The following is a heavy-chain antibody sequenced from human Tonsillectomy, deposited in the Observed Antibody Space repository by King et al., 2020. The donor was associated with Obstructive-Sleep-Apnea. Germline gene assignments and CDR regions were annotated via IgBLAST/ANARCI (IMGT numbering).Heavy chain of an antibody. CDR2: INYSCCP. V-gene: IGHV4-39*07. CDR1: GGSIGSSSYY. CDR3: ARLDIEYSYRYGMDV. J-gene: IGHJ6*02. Sequence: QVQLQESGPGLVKPSETLSLTCTVSGGSIGSSSYYWGWIRQPPVKGLSWIGIINYSCCPYYNPSLRGRVRISVDKSKNQFSLRLTSVTASDTAVYYCARLDIEYSYRYGMDVWGQGTTVTVSS. D-gene: IGHD2-2*03.